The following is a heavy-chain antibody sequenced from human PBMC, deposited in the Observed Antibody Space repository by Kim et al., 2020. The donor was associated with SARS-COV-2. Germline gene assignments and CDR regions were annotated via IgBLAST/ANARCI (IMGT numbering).Heavy chain of an antibody. V-gene: IGHV3-23*01. D-gene: IGHD1-26*01. CDR3: AKDRMSSNYWTLDAFDI. J-gene: IGHJ3*02. Sequence: VKGRLTISQDSSKNTIYLQMNSLRAQDTAVYYCAKDRMSSNYWTLDAFDIWGQGTVVTVSS.